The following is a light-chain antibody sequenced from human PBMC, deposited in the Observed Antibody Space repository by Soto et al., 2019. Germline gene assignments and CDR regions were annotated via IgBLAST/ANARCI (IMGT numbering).Light chain of an antibody. CDR3: AAWDDSLNGYV. CDR1: SSSVASNA. CDR2: SNY. J-gene: IGLJ1*01. V-gene: IGLV1-44*01. Sequence: QSVLTQPRSASGTPGQTVIISCSGSSSSVASNAVNWYHQLPGTAPKLLIYSNYERPSGVPDRFSGSKSGTSASLTISGLQSEDAADYYCAAWDDSLNGYVFGSGTKLTVL.